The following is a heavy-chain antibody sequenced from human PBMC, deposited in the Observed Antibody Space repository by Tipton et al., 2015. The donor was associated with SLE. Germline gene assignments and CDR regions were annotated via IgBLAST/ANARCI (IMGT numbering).Heavy chain of an antibody. CDR1: GFTLSTYT. CDR3: VIAARPDDPFDI. D-gene: IGHD6-6*01. CDR2: IIGTGTSI. V-gene: IGHV3-21*01. J-gene: IGHJ3*02. Sequence: GSLRLSCAASGFTLSTYTMNWVRQAPGKGLEWVSSIIGTGTSIYYADSVKGRFTISRDNARNSLYLQMNSLRAEDTAIYYCVIAARPDDPFDIWGLGTMVTVSS.